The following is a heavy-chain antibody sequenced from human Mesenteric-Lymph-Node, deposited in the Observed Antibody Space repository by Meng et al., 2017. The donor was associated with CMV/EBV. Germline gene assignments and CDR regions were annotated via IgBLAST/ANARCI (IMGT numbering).Heavy chain of an antibody. Sequence: GESLKISCAASGFAFGNYAMSWVRQAPGKGLEWVAITDNGATGTHYADSVKGRFTISRDDSKNTLHLDMRSLRAEDTAVYYCAKDAYGGNSGWGWDSWGQGTLVTVSS. CDR3: AKDAYGGNSGWGWDS. D-gene: IGHD4-23*01. V-gene: IGHV3-23*03. CDR1: GFAFGNYA. J-gene: IGHJ4*02. CDR2: TDNGATGT.